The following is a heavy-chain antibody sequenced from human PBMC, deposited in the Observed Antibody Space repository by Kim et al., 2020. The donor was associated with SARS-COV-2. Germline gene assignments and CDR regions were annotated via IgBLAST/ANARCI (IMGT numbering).Heavy chain of an antibody. CDR3: AKDRIAAAGRPGWFDP. Sequence: SVKGRFTISRDNSKNTLYLQMNSLRAEDTAVYYCAKDRIAAAGRPGWFDPWGQGTLVTVSS. J-gene: IGHJ5*02. V-gene: IGHV3-23*01. D-gene: IGHD6-13*01.